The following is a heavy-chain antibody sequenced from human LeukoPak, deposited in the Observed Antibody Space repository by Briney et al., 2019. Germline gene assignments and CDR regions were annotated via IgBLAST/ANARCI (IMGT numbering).Heavy chain of an antibody. V-gene: IGHV4-34*01. CDR2: INHSGST. J-gene: IGHJ6*02. Sequence: SETLSLTCAVYGGSFSGYYWSWIRQPPGKGPEWIGEINHSGSTDYNPSLKSRVTISVDTSKNQFSLKLSSVTAADTAVYYCARGRTAFLDYYYGMDVWGQGTTVTVSS. D-gene: IGHD3-3*02. CDR1: GGSFSGYY. CDR3: ARGRTAFLDYYYGMDV.